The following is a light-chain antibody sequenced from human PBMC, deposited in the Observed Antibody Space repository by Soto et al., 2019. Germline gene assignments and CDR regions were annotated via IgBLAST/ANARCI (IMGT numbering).Light chain of an antibody. CDR3: QQAYNLPP. J-gene: IGKJ4*01. V-gene: IGKV3D-7*01. CDR2: GAS. Sequence: EIVMTQSPATLSLSPGERATLSCRASQSVSSSYLSWYQQKPGQAPRLLIYGASTRATGIPARFSGSGSGTDFTLNISRLQPEDFAVYYCQQAYNLPPFGGGTKVDIX. CDR1: QSVSSSY.